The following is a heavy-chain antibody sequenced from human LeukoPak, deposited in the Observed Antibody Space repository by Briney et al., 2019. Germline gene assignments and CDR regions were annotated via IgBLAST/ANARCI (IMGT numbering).Heavy chain of an antibody. D-gene: IGHD2-21*01. CDR3: ARDHHYSFDY. J-gene: IGHJ4*02. CDR1: GFIFSPYS. Sequence: GGSLRLSRAASGFIFSPYSMNWVRPAPGKGLEWISYISTSSSTISYADSVKGRFTISSDIVKNSLYLQMNSLRAEDTAVYYCARDHHYSFDYWGQGTLVTVSS. CDR2: ISTSSSTI. V-gene: IGHV3-48*01.